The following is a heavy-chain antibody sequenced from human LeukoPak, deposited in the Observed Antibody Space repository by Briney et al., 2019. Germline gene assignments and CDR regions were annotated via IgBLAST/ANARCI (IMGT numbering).Heavy chain of an antibody. CDR1: GFIFSSYA. CDR3: AEGARITETTVAPVV. Sequence: GASLRLSCAASGFIFSSYAMTWVRQAPGKGLEWVSVSGSGDNTFYSDSVKGRFTISRDNSKNTLYLQINNLSAEDTAVYYCAEGARITETTVAPVVWGRGTTVTVSS. CDR2: SGSGDNT. D-gene: IGHD1-7*01. V-gene: IGHV3-23*01. J-gene: IGHJ6*01.